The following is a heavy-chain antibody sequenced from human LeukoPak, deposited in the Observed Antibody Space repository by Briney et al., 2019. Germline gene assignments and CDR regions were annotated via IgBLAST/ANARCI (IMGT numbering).Heavy chain of an antibody. J-gene: IGHJ4*02. Sequence: PGGSLRLSCAASGFTFSSYDIHWVRQATGKGLEWVSAIGTAGDTYYPGSVKGRFTISRENAKNSLYLQMNSLRAGDTAVYYCARGIVGAPGVVDYWGQGTLVTVSS. CDR2: IGTAGDT. V-gene: IGHV3-13*01. CDR1: GFTFSSYD. D-gene: IGHD1-26*01. CDR3: ARGIVGAPGVVDY.